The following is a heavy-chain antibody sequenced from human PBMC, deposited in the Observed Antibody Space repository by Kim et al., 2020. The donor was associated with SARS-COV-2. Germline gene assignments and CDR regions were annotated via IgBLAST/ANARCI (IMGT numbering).Heavy chain of an antibody. CDR3: AKVPVRGPYYYAMDV. J-gene: IGHJ6*02. Sequence: SLKGRFTTSRDNSKSTLYLQRNSLRVEDTAVYYCAKVPVRGPYYYAMDVWGQGTTVTVSS. D-gene: IGHD3-10*01. V-gene: IGHV3-23*01.